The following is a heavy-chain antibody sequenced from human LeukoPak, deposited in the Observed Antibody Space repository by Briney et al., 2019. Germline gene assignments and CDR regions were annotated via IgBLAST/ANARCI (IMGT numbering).Heavy chain of an antibody. J-gene: IGHJ4*02. D-gene: IGHD1-26*01. V-gene: IGHV3-11*01. CDR2: ISSSGSTI. CDR1: GFAFSDYY. CDR3: ASDSLAGATDY. Sequence: GGSLRLSCAASGFAFSDYYMSWIRQAPGKGLEWVSYISSSGSTIYYADSVKGRFTISRDNAKNSLYLQMSSLRAEDTAVYYCASDSLAGATDYWGQGTLVTVSS.